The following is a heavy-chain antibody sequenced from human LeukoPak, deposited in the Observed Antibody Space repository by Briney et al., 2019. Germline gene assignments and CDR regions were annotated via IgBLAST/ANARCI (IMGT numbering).Heavy chain of an antibody. V-gene: IGHV4-38-2*02. J-gene: IGHJ4*02. CDR3: ARGGGYDY. CDR2: IYHSGST. CDR1: GYSISSGYY. Sequence: SETLSLTCTVSGYSISSGYYWGWIRQPPGKGLEWIGSIYHSGSTYYNPSLKSRVAISVDTSKNQFSLKLSSVTAADTAVYYCARGGGYDYWGQGTLVTVSS. D-gene: IGHD3-16*01.